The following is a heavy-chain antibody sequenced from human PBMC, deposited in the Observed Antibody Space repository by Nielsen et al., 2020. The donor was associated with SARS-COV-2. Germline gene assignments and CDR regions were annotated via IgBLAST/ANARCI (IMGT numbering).Heavy chain of an antibody. V-gene: IGHV3-11*05. Sequence: GESLKIYCAASGFTFSDYYMSWHRQAPGKGQEWVSYISSSSSYTNYADSVKGRFTISRDNAKNSLYLQMNALRAEDTAVYYCAREGRNLPLNYWGQGTLVTVSS. CDR3: AREGRNLPLNY. J-gene: IGHJ4*02. CDR2: ISSSSSYT. CDR1: GFTFSDYY.